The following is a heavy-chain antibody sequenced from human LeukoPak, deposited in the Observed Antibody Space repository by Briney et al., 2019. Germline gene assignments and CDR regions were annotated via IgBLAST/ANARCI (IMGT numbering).Heavy chain of an antibody. CDR2: IYPGDSDT. CDR1: GYSFTSYW. Sequence: GESLKISCKGSGYSFTSYWNGWVRQMPGKGLEWMGIIYPGDSDTKYSPSFQGQVTISADKSISTAYLQWSSLKASDTAMYYCARHRRNSWYVPAPDDGFDIWGQGTVVTVSS. CDR3: ARHRRNSWYVPAPDDGFDI. J-gene: IGHJ3*02. D-gene: IGHD6-13*01. V-gene: IGHV5-51*01.